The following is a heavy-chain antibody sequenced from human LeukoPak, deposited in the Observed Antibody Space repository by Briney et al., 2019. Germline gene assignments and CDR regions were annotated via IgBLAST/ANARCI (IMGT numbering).Heavy chain of an antibody. J-gene: IGHJ4*02. V-gene: IGHV3-7*01. D-gene: IGHD2-15*01. CDR1: GFTFSSYW. CDR3: ARVNPEDCSGGSCYEIFGY. CDR2: IKRDGSEK. Sequence: GGSLRLSCAASGFTFSSYWMSWVRQAPGKGLEWVANIKRDGSEKYYVDSVKGRFTISRDNAKNSLYLQMNSLRAEDTAVYYCARVNPEDCSGGSCYEIFGYWGQGTLVTVSS.